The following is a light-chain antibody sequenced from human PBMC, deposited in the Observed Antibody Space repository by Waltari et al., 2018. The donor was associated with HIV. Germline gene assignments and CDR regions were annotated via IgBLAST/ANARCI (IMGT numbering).Light chain of an antibody. CDR2: DAS. Sequence: ETVISQSPVTLSVSLGESATLSCRASETVRSNLAWYQQKPGQAPRLLIYDASSRATDFPARFSGSGSGTEFSLTISSLQSEDSAVYYCQQYHAWPLTFGAGTKVEIK. CDR1: ETVRSN. CDR3: QQYHAWPLT. V-gene: IGKV3-15*01. J-gene: IGKJ4*01.